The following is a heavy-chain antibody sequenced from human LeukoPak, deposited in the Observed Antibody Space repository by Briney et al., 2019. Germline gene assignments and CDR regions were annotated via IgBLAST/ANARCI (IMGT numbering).Heavy chain of an antibody. CDR3: ARLRGATVGHNWFDP. V-gene: IGHV4-34*01. CDR1: GGSFSGYY. CDR2: MNHSGSA. D-gene: IGHD1-26*01. J-gene: IGHJ5*02. Sequence: SETLSLTCAVYGGSFSGYYWTWIRQPPGKGLEWIGGMNHSGSANYHPSLKSRVTISVDTPKNQCSLRLSSVTAADTAVYYCARLRGATVGHNWFDPWGQGTLVTVSS.